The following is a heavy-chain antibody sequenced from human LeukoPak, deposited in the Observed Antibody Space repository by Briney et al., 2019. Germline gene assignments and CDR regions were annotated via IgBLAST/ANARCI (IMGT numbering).Heavy chain of an antibody. Sequence: GGSLRLSCAESGFIFSTYSMHWVRQAPGKGLEWVSSISSDGGYIYYADSVKGRFTNSRDNAKDSLYLQMNSLRAEDTAGYYCARGNAPLPFDYWGQGTLVTVSS. CDR2: ISSDGGYI. V-gene: IGHV3-21*01. J-gene: IGHJ4*02. CDR3: ARGNAPLPFDY. D-gene: IGHD2-2*01. CDR1: GFIFSTYS.